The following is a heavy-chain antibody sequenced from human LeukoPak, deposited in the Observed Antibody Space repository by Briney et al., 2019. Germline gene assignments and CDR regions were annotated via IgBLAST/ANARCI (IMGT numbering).Heavy chain of an antibody. D-gene: IGHD3-10*01. CDR3: ATFPQGRNWFDP. J-gene: IGHJ5*02. CDR1: GYTLTELS. Sequence: ASVKVSCKVSGYTLTELSMHWVRQAPGKGLEWMGGFDPEDGETIYAQKFQGRVTMTEDTSTDTAYMELSSLRSEDTAVYYCATFPQGRNWFDPWGQGTLVTVSS. V-gene: IGHV1-24*01. CDR2: FDPEDGET.